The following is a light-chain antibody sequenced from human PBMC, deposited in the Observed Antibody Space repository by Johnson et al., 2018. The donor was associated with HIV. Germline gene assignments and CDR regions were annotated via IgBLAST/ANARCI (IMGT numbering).Light chain of an antibody. CDR3: GTWDSSLSTGGV. CDR1: SSNIGNNY. V-gene: IGLV1-51*01. J-gene: IGLJ1*01. Sequence: QSVLTQPPSVSAAPGQKVTISCSGSSSNIGNNYVSWYQQLPGTAPKLLIYDNNKRPSGIPDRFSGSKCGTSATLGITGLQTGDEADYYCGTWDSSLSTGGVFGTGTKVTVL. CDR2: DNN.